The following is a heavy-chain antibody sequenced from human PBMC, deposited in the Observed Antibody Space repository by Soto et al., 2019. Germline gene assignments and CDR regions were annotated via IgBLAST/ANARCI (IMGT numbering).Heavy chain of an antibody. CDR3: AKGYYSGSYSASIDY. V-gene: IGHV3-23*01. D-gene: IGHD1-26*01. J-gene: IGHJ4*02. Sequence: EVQLLESGGGLVQPGGSLRLSCAASGFTFSSYVMTWVRQAPGKGLEWVSGISGSGGSTYYSDSVKGRFTISRDNSKNTLHLQMNSLGAEDTAVYYCAKGYYSGSYSASIDYWGQGTLVTVSS. CDR2: ISGSGGST. CDR1: GFTFSSYV.